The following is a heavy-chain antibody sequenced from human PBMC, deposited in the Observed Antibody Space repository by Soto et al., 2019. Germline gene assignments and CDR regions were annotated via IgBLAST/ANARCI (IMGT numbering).Heavy chain of an antibody. V-gene: IGHV4-59*01. CDR2: ISSSGFT. J-gene: IGHJ4*02. CDR3: VRDCYSGCCFDL. D-gene: IGHD6-13*01. Sequence: QVQLQESGPGLVKPSETLSLTCTVSGGSITPYYWSWIRQPPGKRLEWIGYISSSGFTNYNPSLNSRVTISVDTSKNQFPLKLSAVTAADTAVYYCVRDCYSGCCFDLWGQGTLVTVSS. CDR1: GGSITPYY.